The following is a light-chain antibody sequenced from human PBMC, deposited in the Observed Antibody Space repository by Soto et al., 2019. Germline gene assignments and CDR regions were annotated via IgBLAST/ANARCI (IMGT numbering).Light chain of an antibody. Sequence: EIVMTQSPATLSVSPGERATLSCRASQSVSSDLAWYHQKPGQAPRLRIYGASTRATGLPARFSGRGSGTEFTITTNRLKSEDFAVDYCQQYNNCQRTFRKGSKVEIK. CDR1: QSVSSD. CDR3: QQYNNCQRT. V-gene: IGKV3-15*01. J-gene: IGKJ1*01. CDR2: GAS.